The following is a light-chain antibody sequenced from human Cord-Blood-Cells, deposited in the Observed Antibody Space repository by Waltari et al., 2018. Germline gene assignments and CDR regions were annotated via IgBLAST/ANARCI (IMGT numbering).Light chain of an antibody. CDR3: AAWDDSLSGWV. CDR2: RNN. CDR1: SSHLGSNY. V-gene: IGLV1-47*01. J-gene: IGLJ3*02. Sequence: QSVLTQPPSASGTPGPRVTLSCSGSSSHLGSNYLYCYQQLPGTAPKLLIYRNNQRPSGVPDRFSGSKSGTSASLAISGLRSEDEADYYCAAWDDSLSGWVFGGGTKLTVL.